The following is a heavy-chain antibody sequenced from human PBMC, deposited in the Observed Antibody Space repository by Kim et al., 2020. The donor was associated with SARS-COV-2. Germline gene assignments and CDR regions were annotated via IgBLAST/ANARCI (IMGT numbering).Heavy chain of an antibody. CDR3: ARVGHVAGTSLDY. Sequence: SETLSLTCTVSGGSISSSSYYWGWIRQPPGKGLEWIGSIYYSGSTYYNPSLKSRVTISVDTSKNQFSLKLSSVTAADTAVYYCARVGHVAGTSLDYWCQG. CDR2: IYYSGST. J-gene: IGHJ4*02. CDR1: GGSISSSSYY. D-gene: IGHD6-19*01. V-gene: IGHV4-39*01.